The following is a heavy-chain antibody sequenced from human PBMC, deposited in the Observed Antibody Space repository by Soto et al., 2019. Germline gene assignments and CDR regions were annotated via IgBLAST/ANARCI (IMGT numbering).Heavy chain of an antibody. CDR3: ARGNDFWSYGMDV. V-gene: IGHV3-33*01. J-gene: IGHJ6*02. CDR2: IWYDGSNK. CDR1: GFTFSSYG. D-gene: IGHD3-3*01. Sequence: QVQLVASGGGVVQPGRSLRLSCAASGFTFSSYGMHWVRQAPGKGLEWGAVIWYDGSNKYYADSVKGRFTISRDNSKNTLYLQMNSLRAEDTAVYYCARGNDFWSYGMDVWGQGTTVTVSS.